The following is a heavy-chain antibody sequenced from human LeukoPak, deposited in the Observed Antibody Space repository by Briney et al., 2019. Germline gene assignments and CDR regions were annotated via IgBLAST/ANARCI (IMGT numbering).Heavy chain of an antibody. CDR3: ASIEYYYDSSGYYYPDDY. CDR2: FISIGSST. CDR1: GFTLSSYG. Sequence: GGSLRLSCAASGFTLSSYGMHWVRKPPGRGLVWVSRFISIGSSTSYAGSVKGRFTISRDNAKNTLYLQMNSLRAEDTAVYYCASIEYYYDSSGYYYPDDYWGQGTLVTVSS. J-gene: IGHJ4*02. D-gene: IGHD3-22*01. V-gene: IGHV3-74*01.